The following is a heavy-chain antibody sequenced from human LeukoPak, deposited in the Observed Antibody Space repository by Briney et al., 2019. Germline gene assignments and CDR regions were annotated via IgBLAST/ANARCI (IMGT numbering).Heavy chain of an antibody. CDR3: ARRSNYFDY. Sequence: PSETLSLTCTVSGDSISSGPYSWGWIRQPPGKGLEWIGNISYSGNTYYNASLKSRVTISVDTSKNQFSLKLRSATAADTAVYYCARRSNYFDYLGQGTLVTVSS. CDR2: ISYSGNT. J-gene: IGHJ4*02. V-gene: IGHV4-39*01. CDR1: GDSISSGPYS.